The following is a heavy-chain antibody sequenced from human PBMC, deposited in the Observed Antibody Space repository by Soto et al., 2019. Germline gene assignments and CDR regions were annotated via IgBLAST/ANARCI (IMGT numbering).Heavy chain of an antibody. CDR2: ISYDGSNK. CDR3: AKDTYSSGWYAGGYYYYGMDV. D-gene: IGHD6-19*01. Sequence: ESGGGVVQPGRSLRLSCAASGFTFSSYGMHWVRQAPGKGLEWVAVISYDGSNKYYADSVKGRFTISRDNSKNTLYLQMNSLRAEDTAVYYCAKDTYSSGWYAGGYYYYGMDVWGQGTTVTVSS. J-gene: IGHJ6*02. V-gene: IGHV3-30*18. CDR1: GFTFSSYG.